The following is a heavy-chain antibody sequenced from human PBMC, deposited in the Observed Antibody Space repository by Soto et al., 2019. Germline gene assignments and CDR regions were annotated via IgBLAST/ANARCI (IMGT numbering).Heavy chain of an antibody. CDR2: ITGGHT. V-gene: IGHV3-23*01. CDR1: GFTFSDYA. Sequence: EGQLLESGGGLVQPGGSLRLSCAASGFTFSDYAMSWVRQAPGKGLEWVSAITGGHTYYADSMKGRFTISRDNSKNTLYLQMSSLRVEDTAIYYCAKGYSSSWYTPDVWGQGTTVTVSS. J-gene: IGHJ6*02. D-gene: IGHD6-13*01. CDR3: AKGYSSSWYTPDV.